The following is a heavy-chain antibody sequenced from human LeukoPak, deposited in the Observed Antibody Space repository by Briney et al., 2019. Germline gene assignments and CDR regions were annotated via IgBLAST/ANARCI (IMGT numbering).Heavy chain of an antibody. J-gene: IGHJ3*02. V-gene: IGHV4-34*01. CDR1: GGSFSGYY. CDR3: ARAPTRYCSSTSCLWGVAFDT. D-gene: IGHD2-2*01. CDR2: INHSGST. Sequence: PSETLSLTCAVYGGSFSGYYWSWIRQPPGKGLEWIGEINHSGSTNYNPSLKSRVTISVDTSKNQFSLKLSSVTAADTAVYYCARAPTRYCSSTSCLWGVAFDTWGQGAMVTVSS.